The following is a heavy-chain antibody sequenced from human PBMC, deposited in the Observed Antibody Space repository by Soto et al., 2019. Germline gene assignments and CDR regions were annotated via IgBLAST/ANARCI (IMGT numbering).Heavy chain of an antibody. CDR3: ATGWFGEGWFDP. CDR1: GYTLTELS. Sequence: GASVKVSCKVSGYTLTELSMHWVRQAPGKGLEWMGGFDPEDGETIYAQKFQGRVTMTEDTSTDTAYMELSSLRSEDTAVYYCATGWFGEGWFDPWGQGTLVTVSS. CDR2: FDPEDGET. D-gene: IGHD3-10*01. J-gene: IGHJ5*02. V-gene: IGHV1-24*01.